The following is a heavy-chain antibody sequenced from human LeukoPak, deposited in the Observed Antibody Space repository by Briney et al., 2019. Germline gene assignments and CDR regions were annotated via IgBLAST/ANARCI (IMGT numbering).Heavy chain of an antibody. Sequence: GGSLRLSCAASGFTFSTYAMHWVRQAPGKGLEWVAVISYDGSNKYCADSVKGRFTISRDNSKNTLYLQMNSRRAEDTAVYCCARATGTTGGLFDYWGQGTLVTVSS. D-gene: IGHD1-7*01. CDR2: ISYDGSNK. V-gene: IGHV3-30*01. CDR1: GFTFSTYA. J-gene: IGHJ4*02. CDR3: ARATGTTGGLFDY.